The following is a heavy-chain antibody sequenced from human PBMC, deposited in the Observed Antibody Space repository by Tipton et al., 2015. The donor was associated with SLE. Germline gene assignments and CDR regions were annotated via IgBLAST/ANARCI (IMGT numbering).Heavy chain of an antibody. Sequence: TLSLTCAVSGYSISSGYYWGWIRQPPGKGLEWIGSIYHSGNTYYNPSLKSRVSIAVDTSKNQFSRKLSSVTAADTAVYYCARDLSSAYYYADYFDYWGQGTLVTVSS. D-gene: IGHD3-22*01. CDR2: IYHSGNT. CDR1: GYSISSGYY. J-gene: IGHJ4*02. V-gene: IGHV4-38-2*02. CDR3: ARDLSSAYYYADYFDY.